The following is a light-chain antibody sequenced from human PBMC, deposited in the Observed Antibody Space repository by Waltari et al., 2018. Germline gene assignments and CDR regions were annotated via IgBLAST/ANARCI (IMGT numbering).Light chain of an antibody. CDR1: SSNVGFYNL. V-gene: IGLV2-23*02. J-gene: IGLJ3*02. CDR2: EVI. Sequence: QSALPPPASVSGSPGQSITISCTGTSSNVGFYNLVSWYQQPPDKAPKLLVYEVIERPSGVSSRFSGSKSGNTASLTISGLQAEDEADYYCCSYAGRNIWVFGGGTKVTVL. CDR3: CSYAGRNIWV.